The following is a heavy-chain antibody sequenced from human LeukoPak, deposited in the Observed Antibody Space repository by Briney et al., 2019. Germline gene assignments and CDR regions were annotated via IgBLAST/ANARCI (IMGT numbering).Heavy chain of an antibody. CDR1: GGTFSSYA. CDR3: ARVRIQLWSQIDY. D-gene: IGHD5-18*01. CDR2: IIPIFGTA. V-gene: IGHV1-69*01. Sequence: GASVKVSCKASGGTFSSYAISWVRQAPGQGLEWMGGIIPIFGTANCAQKFQGRVTITADESTSTAYMELSSLRSEDTAVYYCARVRIQLWSQIDYWGQGTLVTVSS. J-gene: IGHJ4*02.